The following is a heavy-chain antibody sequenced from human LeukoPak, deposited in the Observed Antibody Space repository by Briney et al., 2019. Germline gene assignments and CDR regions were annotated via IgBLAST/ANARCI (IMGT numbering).Heavy chain of an antibody. D-gene: IGHD4-17*01. CDR2: INPNSGGT. J-gene: IGHJ4*02. CDR1: GYTFTGYY. Sequence: ASVKVSCKASGYTFTGYYMHWVRQAPGQGLEWMGWINPNSGGTNYAQKFQGRVTMTRDTSISTAYMELSRLRSEDTAVYYCATDLLYGDYATNFDYWGQGTLVTVSS. CDR3: ATDLLYGDYATNFDY. V-gene: IGHV1-2*02.